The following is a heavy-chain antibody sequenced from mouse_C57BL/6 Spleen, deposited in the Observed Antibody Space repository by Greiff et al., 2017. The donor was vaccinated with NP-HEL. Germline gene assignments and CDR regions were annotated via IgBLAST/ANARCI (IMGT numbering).Heavy chain of an antibody. D-gene: IGHD2-1*01. CDR2: IYPGDGDT. CDR1: GYAFSSSW. Sequence: QVQLQQSGPELVKPGASVKISCKASGYAFSSSWMNWVKQRPGKGLEWIGRIYPGDGDTNYNGKFKGKATLTAAKSSSTAYMQLSSLTSEDSAVYFCARSYGKDFHYYAMDYWGQGTSVTVSS. CDR3: ARSYGKDFHYYAMDY. J-gene: IGHJ4*01. V-gene: IGHV1-82*01.